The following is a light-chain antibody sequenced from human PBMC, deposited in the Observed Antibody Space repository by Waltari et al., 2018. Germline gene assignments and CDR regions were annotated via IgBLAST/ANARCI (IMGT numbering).Light chain of an antibody. Sequence: QSALTQPPSASGSPGQSVTISCTGTSSAVGGHTYVSWYQPHPGKAPKLMIYEVNKRPSGVPDRFSGSKSGNTASLTVSGLQAEDEADYFCSSYAGSNNYVFGTGTKVTVL. CDR2: EVN. J-gene: IGLJ1*01. V-gene: IGLV2-8*01. CDR3: SSYAGSNNYV. CDR1: SSAVGGHTY.